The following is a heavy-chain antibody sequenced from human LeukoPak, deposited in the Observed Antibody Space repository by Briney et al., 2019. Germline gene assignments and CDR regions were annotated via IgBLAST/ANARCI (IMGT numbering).Heavy chain of an antibody. D-gene: IGHD3-22*01. CDR2: ISGSGGST. Sequence: GGSLRLSCADSGFTFSSYAMSWVRQAPGKGLEWVSAISGSGGSTYYADSVKGRFTISRDNSKNTLYLQMNSLRAEDTAVYYCAKSGVVDYYDSSGYYPVGEYYYYMDVWGKGTTVTVSS. CDR3: AKSGVVDYYDSSGYYPVGEYYYYMDV. J-gene: IGHJ6*03. V-gene: IGHV3-23*01. CDR1: GFTFSSYA.